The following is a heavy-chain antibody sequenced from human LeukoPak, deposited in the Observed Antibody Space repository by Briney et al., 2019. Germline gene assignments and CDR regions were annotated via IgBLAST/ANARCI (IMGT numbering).Heavy chain of an antibody. V-gene: IGHV3-48*01. Sequence: PGGSLRLSCAASGFTFSSYSMNWVRQAPGKGLEWVSYISSSSSTIYYADSVKGRFTISRDNSKNTLYMQMNSLRVEDTAVYYCTKGPDRDQGISYYYYYMDVWGKGTTVTISS. CDR1: GFTFSSYS. J-gene: IGHJ6*03. CDR3: TKGPDRDQGISYYYYYMDV. D-gene: IGHD2-2*01. CDR2: ISSSSSTI.